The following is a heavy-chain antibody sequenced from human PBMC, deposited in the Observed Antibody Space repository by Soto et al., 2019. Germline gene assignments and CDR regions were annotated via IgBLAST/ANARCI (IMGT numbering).Heavy chain of an antibody. CDR2: ISYDGSNK. V-gene: IGHV3-30*18. CDR3: AKSVLDCSGGSCYSNWFDP. J-gene: IGHJ5*02. CDR1: GFTFSSYG. D-gene: IGHD2-15*01. Sequence: GGSLRLSCAASGFTFSSYGMHWVRQAPGKGLEWVAVISYDGSNKYYADSVKGRFTISRDNSKNTLYLQMNSLRAEDTAVYYCAKSVLDCSGGSCYSNWFDPWGQGTLVTVSS.